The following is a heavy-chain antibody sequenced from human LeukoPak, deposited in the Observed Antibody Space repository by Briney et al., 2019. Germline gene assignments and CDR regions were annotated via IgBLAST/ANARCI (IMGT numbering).Heavy chain of an antibody. J-gene: IGHJ5*02. CDR1: GYTFTGYY. D-gene: IGHD1-14*01. V-gene: IGHV1-2*02. Sequence: VASVKVSCKASGYTFTGYYINWVRQAPGQSLEWMGWINPNSGATKFAQKFQGRVTLTRDTSINTAYMELTSLRSDDTAVYFCARDRQYGTSRLRTSFDPWGQGTLVTVSS. CDR2: INPNSGAT. CDR3: ARDRQYGTSRLRTSFDP.